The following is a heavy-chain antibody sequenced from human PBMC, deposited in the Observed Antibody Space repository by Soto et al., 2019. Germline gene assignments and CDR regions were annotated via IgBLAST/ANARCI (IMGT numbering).Heavy chain of an antibody. J-gene: IGHJ4*02. V-gene: IGHV3-7*03. D-gene: IGHD3-22*01. CDR3: TRDLDTSGSAPISEY. CDR1: GFTFGADW. CDR2: INRGGNDR. Sequence: PGGSLRLSCAGSGFTFGADWMSWVRQAPGKGLEWVANINRGGNDRYYVDSVKGRFTISRDNAKNSLYLQMNSLRAEDTAVYYCTRDLDTSGSAPISEYWGQGTLVTVSS.